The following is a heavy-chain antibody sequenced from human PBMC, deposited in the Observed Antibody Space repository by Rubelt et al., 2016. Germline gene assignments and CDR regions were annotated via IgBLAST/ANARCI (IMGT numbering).Heavy chain of an antibody. CDR2: INAGNGNT. V-gene: IGHV1-3*01. CDR1: GYTFTSYA. D-gene: IGHD3-9*01. Sequence: QVQLVQSGAEVKKPGASVKVSCKASGYTFTSYAMHWVRQAPGQRLEWMGWINAGNGNTKYSEKFQGSSTITRYTSGSTAYRELSSLRSEDTAVYYCASDQEYYDILTGYLSGMDVWGQGTTVTVSS. CDR3: ASDQEYYDILTGYLSGMDV. J-gene: IGHJ6*02.